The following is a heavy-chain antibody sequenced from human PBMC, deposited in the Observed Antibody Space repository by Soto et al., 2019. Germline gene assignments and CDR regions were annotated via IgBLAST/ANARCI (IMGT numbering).Heavy chain of an antibody. J-gene: IGHJ4*02. D-gene: IGHD5-12*01. CDR1: GGTFSSYT. V-gene: IGHV1-69*02. CDR2: IIPILGIA. Sequence: QVQLVQSGAEVKKPGSSVKVSCKASGGTFSSYTISWVRQAPGQGLEWMGRIIPILGIANYAQKFQGRVTITADKSTSTAYMALSSLRSEDTSVYSCARVSTSGYDKGGYFDYWGQGTLVTVSS. CDR3: ARVSTSGYDKGGYFDY.